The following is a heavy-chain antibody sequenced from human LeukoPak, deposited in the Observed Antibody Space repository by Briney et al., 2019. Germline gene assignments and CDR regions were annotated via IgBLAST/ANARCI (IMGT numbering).Heavy chain of an antibody. CDR1: GFSFRDYP. Sequence: GGSLRLSCEAAGFSFRDYPMGWVRRASGKRLEWVSGISAGADVIFYADPVKGRFTISRDNPKNTLYLQMNSLRAEDSAEYYCAKSLLTTATGTGRAFDIWGQGTMVTVPA. V-gene: IGHV3-23*01. CDR2: ISAGADVI. J-gene: IGHJ3*02. CDR3: AKSLLTTATGTGRAFDI. D-gene: IGHD1-1*01.